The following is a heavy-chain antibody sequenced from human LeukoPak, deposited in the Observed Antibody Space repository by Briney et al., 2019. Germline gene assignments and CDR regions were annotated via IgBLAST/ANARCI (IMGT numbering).Heavy chain of an antibody. CDR1: GFTFNNDA. CDR3: AKSSRAAAVNWFDP. J-gene: IGHJ5*02. Sequence: GGSLRLSCAVSGFTFNNDAMSWVRQPPGKGLEWVSAISGRGGSTYYADSVKGRFTISRDNSKNTLYLQMNSLRAEDTAVYYCAKSSRAAAVNWFDPWGQGTLVTVSS. V-gene: IGHV3-23*01. D-gene: IGHD6-13*01. CDR2: ISGRGGST.